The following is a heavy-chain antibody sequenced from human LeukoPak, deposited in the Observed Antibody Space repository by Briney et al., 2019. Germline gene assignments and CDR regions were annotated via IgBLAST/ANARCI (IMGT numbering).Heavy chain of an antibody. J-gene: IGHJ4*02. Sequence: GGSLRLSCAASGLTVISNYMSWVRQAPGKGLEWVLVTDSGGSTYYADFVKGRFTISRENSKNTLYLQMNSLRAEDTAVYYCARWAGCSGGSCRGYFNYWGQGTLVTVSS. CDR3: ARWAGCSGGSCRGYFNY. CDR2: TDSGGST. V-gene: IGHV3-66*01. D-gene: IGHD2-15*01. CDR1: GLTVISNY.